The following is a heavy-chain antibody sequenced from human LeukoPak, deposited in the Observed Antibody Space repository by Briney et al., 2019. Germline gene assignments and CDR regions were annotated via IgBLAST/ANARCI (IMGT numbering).Heavy chain of an antibody. D-gene: IGHD6-19*01. Sequence: SETLSLTCTVSGGSISNNYWSWIRQPAGKGLEWIGRIYPSGETFYNSFLKTRVTMSLDTSNNQFSLKLSSVTAVDTAVYYCARNQAVAGNHGAMDIWGQGTMVTVSS. CDR3: ARNQAVAGNHGAMDI. CDR1: GGSISNNY. J-gene: IGHJ3*02. CDR2: IYPSGET. V-gene: IGHV4-4*07.